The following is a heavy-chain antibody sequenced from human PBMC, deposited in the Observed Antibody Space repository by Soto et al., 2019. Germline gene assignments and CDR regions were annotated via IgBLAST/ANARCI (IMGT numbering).Heavy chain of an antibody. CDR2: ISYDGSNK. CDR1: GFTFSSYA. Sequence: GVSLILSCAASGFTFSSYAMHWVRQAPGKGLEWVAVISYDGSNKYYADSVKGRFTISRDNSKNTLYLQMNSLRAEDTAVYYCASARKYDYDSSGYSPGAVDIWGQGTRVTVSS. V-gene: IGHV3-30-3*01. D-gene: IGHD3-22*01. J-gene: IGHJ3*02. CDR3: ASARKYDYDSSGYSPGAVDI.